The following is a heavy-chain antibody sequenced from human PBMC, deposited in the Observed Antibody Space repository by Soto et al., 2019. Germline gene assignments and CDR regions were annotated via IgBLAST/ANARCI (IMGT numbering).Heavy chain of an antibody. D-gene: IGHD3-10*01. CDR3: ARGWKRIWFGELAFDDAFDI. J-gene: IGHJ3*02. CDR2: IWYDGSNK. V-gene: IGHV3-33*01. CDR1: GFTFSSYG. Sequence: GGSLRLSCAASGFTFSSYGMHWVRQAPGKGLEWVAVIWYDGSNKYYADSVKGRFTISRDNSKNTLYLQMNSLRAEDTAVYYCARGWKRIWFGELAFDDAFDIWGQGTMVTVSS.